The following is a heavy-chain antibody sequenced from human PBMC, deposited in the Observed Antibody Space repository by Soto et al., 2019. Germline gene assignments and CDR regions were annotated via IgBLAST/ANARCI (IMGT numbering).Heavy chain of an antibody. CDR3: ARSPSSGAWYFDL. Sequence: QVQLVESGGGVVQPGRSLRLSCAASGFTFSSYGMHWVRQAPGKGLEWVAVIWYDGSNKYYADSVKGRFTISRDNSKNTLYRQMNSLRAEDTAVYYCARSPSSGAWYFDLWGRGTLFTVSS. V-gene: IGHV3-33*01. CDR2: IWYDGSNK. CDR1: GFTFSSYG. J-gene: IGHJ2*01. D-gene: IGHD3-10*01.